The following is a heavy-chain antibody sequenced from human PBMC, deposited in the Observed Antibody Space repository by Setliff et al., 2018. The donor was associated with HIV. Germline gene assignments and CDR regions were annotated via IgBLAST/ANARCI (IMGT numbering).Heavy chain of an antibody. D-gene: IGHD6-25*01. CDR2: IYSGAT. J-gene: IGHJ3*01. CDR3: ARGGGGSRPFDV. Sequence: KASETLSLTCTVSGGSIYTRTHFWGWIRQPPGKGLEWIASIYSGATHYNPSLKSRVTISVDTSKNQFSLELSSVTATDTAVYYCARGGGGSRPFDVWGQGTVVTVSS. V-gene: IGHV4-39*01. CDR1: GGSIYTRTHF.